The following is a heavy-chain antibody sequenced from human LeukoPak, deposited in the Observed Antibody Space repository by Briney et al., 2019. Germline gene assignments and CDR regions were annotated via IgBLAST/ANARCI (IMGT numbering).Heavy chain of an antibody. CDR2: INPNSGGT. V-gene: IGHV1-2*02. CDR1: GGIFSSDV. CDR3: ATWGFGELFSDY. Sequence: ASVKVSCKASGGIFSSDVFSWVRQAPGQGLEWMGWINPNSGGTNYAQKFQGRVTMTRDTSISTAYMELSRLRSDDTAVYYCATWGFGELFSDYWGQGTLVTVSS. J-gene: IGHJ4*02. D-gene: IGHD3-10*01.